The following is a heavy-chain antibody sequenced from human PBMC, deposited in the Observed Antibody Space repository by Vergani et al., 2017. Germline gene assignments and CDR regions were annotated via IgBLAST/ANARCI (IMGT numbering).Heavy chain of an antibody. CDR3: ARARLSVDLLPDY. V-gene: IGHV1-2*04. CDR1: GYTFTGYY. CDR2: INPNSGGT. J-gene: IGHJ4*02. Sequence: QVQLVQSGAEVKKPGASVKVSCKASGYTFTGYYMHWVRQAPGPGLEWMGWINPNSGGTNYAQKFQGWVTMTRDTSISTAYMELSRLRSDDTAVYYCARARLSVDLLPDYWGQGTLVTVSS.